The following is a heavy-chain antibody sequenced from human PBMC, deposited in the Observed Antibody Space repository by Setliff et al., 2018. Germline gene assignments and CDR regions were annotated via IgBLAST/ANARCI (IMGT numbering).Heavy chain of an antibody. Sequence: SETLSLTCNVSGVSIANTASYWSWIRQPAGKTLEWIGQVYVGGNTYYNPSFESRVTISLDTSKNQFSLKLSSVTAADTAVYYCARMSGFQYIDVWDKGTTVTVSS. J-gene: IGHJ6*03. CDR2: VYVGGNT. CDR3: ARMSGFQYIDV. D-gene: IGHD3-3*01. CDR1: GVSIANTASY. V-gene: IGHV4-61*09.